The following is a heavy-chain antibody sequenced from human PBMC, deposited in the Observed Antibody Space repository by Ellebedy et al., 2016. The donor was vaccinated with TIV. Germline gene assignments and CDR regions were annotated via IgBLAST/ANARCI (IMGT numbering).Heavy chain of an antibody. V-gene: IGHV3-23*01. Sequence: PGGSLRLSCAASGFTFSPYAMAWVRQAPGKGLEWVSGIVGSGAQKYADSVKGRFTISRDNSKRTVDLQMNSLRAEDTAVYYCARLDAIIDVKSLDYWGQGTLVTVSS. J-gene: IGHJ4*02. CDR3: ARLDAIIDVKSLDY. CDR1: GFTFSPYA. CDR2: IVGSGA. D-gene: IGHD3-10*01.